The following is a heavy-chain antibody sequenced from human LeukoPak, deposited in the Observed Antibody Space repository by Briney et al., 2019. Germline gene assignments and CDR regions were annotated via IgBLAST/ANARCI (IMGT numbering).Heavy chain of an antibody. CDR2: ISSSNI. CDR3: AREGGFDI. CDR1: GFTFSSYS. Sequence: AGSLRLSCAASGFTFSSYSMSWVRQAPGKGLEWVSYISSSNIYYADSVKGRFTISRDNGKNSLYLQMNSLRAEDTAVYYCAREGGFDIWGQGTMVTVSS. V-gene: IGHV3-48*01. J-gene: IGHJ3*02.